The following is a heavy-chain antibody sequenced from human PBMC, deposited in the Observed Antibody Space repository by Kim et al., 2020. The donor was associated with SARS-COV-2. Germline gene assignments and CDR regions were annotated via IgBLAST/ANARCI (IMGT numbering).Heavy chain of an antibody. CDR2: IRDSGGST. CDR1: GFTFNNYA. J-gene: IGHJ1*01. V-gene: IGHV3-23*01. D-gene: IGHD6-19*01. CDR3: AMVTSGSSGWFEYFEH. Sequence: GGSLRLSCAASGFTFNNYAMSWVRQAPGKGLEWVSGIRDSGGSTKYADSVKGRFSISRDNSKNTLYLQMDSLRAEDTAVYYCAMVTSGSSGWFEYFEHWGQGTLVTVSS.